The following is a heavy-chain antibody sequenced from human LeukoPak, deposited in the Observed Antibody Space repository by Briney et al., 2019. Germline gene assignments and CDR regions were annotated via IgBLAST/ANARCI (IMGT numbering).Heavy chain of an antibody. CDR3: ARDEGSSTYYDFWSGYCWFDP. CDR2: IKQDGSEK. D-gene: IGHD3-3*01. Sequence: GGSLRLSCAASGFTFSSYWMSWVRQAPGKGLEWVANIKQDGSEKYYVDSVKGRFTISRDNAKNSLYLQMNSLRAEDTAVYYCARDEGSSTYYDFWSGYCWFDPWGQGTLVTVSS. V-gene: IGHV3-7*01. CDR1: GFTFSSYW. J-gene: IGHJ5*02.